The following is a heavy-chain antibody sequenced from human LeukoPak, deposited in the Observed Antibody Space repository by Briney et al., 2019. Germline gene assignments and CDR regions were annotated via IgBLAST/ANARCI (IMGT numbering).Heavy chain of an antibody. Sequence: GGSLRLSCAASGFTFSYYGMHWVRPAPAKGLEWVSSISSSSSYIYYADSVKGRFTISRDNAKNSLYLQMNSLRAEDTAVYYCARDQGSGWYYYYYMDVWGKGTTVTISS. D-gene: IGHD6-19*01. CDR2: ISSSSSYI. CDR3: ARDQGSGWYYYYYMDV. CDR1: GFTFSYYG. V-gene: IGHV3-21*01. J-gene: IGHJ6*03.